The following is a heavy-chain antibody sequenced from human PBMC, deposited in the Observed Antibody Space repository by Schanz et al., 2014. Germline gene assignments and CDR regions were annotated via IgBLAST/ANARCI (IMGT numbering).Heavy chain of an antibody. CDR1: GITFSSHS. CDR3: ARKVVATIGGYYDN. V-gene: IGHV3-48*04. J-gene: IGHJ4*02. Sequence: EVQLLESGGGLVQPGGSLRLSCAASGITFSSHSFNWVRQAPGKGLEWISFINTGSNYINYADSVKGRFTISRDNTKNSLFLQLNSLRAEDTAVYYCARKVVATIGGYYDNWGQGTLVIVSS. CDR2: INTGSNYI. D-gene: IGHD5-12*01.